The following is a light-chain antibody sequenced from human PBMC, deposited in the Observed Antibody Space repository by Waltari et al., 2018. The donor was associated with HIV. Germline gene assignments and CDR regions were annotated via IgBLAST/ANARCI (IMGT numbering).Light chain of an antibody. J-gene: IGKJ2*01. Sequence: EIVMTQSTATLSVSPGERAPLSCRARQSVSSNLAWYQQKPGQAPRLLIYGASTRATGIPARFSGSGSGTEFTLTISSLQSEDFAVYYCQQYNNWPRTFGQGTKLEIK. CDR3: QQYNNWPRT. CDR2: GAS. CDR1: QSVSSN. V-gene: IGKV3-15*01.